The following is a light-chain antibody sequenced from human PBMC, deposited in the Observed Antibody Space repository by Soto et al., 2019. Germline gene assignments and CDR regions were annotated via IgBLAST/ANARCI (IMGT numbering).Light chain of an antibody. J-gene: IGLJ2*01. CDR3: QTWGTGIHVV. Sequence: QLVLTQSPSASASLGASVKLTCTLSSGPSSDAIAWHQQQPEKGPRYLMKLHSDGSHTKGNALPDRFSGSSSGAERYLTISGRQSEDEADYYCQTWGTGIHVVFGGGTKLTVL. CDR2: LHSDGSH. CDR1: SGPSSDA. V-gene: IGLV4-69*01.